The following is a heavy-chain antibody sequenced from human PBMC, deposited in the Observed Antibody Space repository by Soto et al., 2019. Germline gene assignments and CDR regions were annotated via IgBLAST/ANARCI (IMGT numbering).Heavy chain of an antibody. J-gene: IGHJ4*02. CDR3: AKSPSSNRLPDY. V-gene: IGHV3-9*01. Sequence: SLRLSCTASGFTFDDYAMHWVRQAPGKGLEWVSHISWNSATIAYADSVKGRFTISRDNTMNSLYLQMNSLRAEDTALYYCAKSPSSNRLPDYWGQGTLVTVSS. D-gene: IGHD2-2*01. CDR2: ISWNSATI. CDR1: GFTFDDYA.